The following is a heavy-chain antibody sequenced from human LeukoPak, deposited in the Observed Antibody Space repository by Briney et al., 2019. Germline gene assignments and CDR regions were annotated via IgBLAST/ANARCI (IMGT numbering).Heavy chain of an antibody. V-gene: IGHV4-34*01. CDR2: INHSGST. D-gene: IGHD3-22*01. CDR1: GGSFSGYY. Sequence: SETLSLTCAVYGGSFSGYYWSWIRQPPGNGLEWIGEINHSGSTNYNPSLKSRVTISVDTSKNQFSLKLSSVTAADTAVYYCARGRPPHYYDSSGYYHGEQYYFDYWGQGTLVTVSS. J-gene: IGHJ4*02. CDR3: ARGRPPHYYDSSGYYHGEQYYFDY.